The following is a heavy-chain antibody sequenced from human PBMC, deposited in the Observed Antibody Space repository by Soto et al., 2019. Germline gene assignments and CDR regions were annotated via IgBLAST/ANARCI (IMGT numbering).Heavy chain of an antibody. CDR2: ISGSGGST. CDR1: GFTFSSYA. CDR3: AKESTDYDFWSGTPVYFDY. V-gene: IGHV3-23*01. J-gene: IGHJ4*02. Sequence: GGSLRLSFAASGFTFSSYAMSWVRQAPGKGLEWVSAISGSGGSTYYADSVKGRFTISRDNSKNTLYLQMNSLRAEDTAVYYCAKESTDYDFWSGTPVYFDYWGQGTLVTV. D-gene: IGHD3-3*01.